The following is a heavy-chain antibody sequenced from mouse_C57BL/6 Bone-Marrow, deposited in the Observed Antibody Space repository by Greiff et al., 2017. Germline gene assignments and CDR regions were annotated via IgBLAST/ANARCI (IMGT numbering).Heavy chain of an antibody. Sequence: QVQLQQSGAELVRPGTSVKVSCKASGYAFTNYSIEWVKQRPGQGLEWIGVINPGSGGTNYTEKFKGKATLTADKSSSTAYMQLSSLTSEDSAVYFCARSGYGNCDAMYDWGTGPSVT. J-gene: IGHJ4*01. CDR3: ARSGYGNCDAMYD. CDR1: GYAFTNYS. D-gene: IGHD2-10*02. V-gene: IGHV1-54*01. CDR2: INPGSGGT.